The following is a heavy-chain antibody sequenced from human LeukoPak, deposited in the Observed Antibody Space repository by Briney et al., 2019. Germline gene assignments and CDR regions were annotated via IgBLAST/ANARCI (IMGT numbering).Heavy chain of an antibody. Sequence: GGSLRLSCTASGLTFSTSGFNWIRQAPGKGLEWVASIGPTGSDRYHADSIKGRFTISRDNANNFLYLQMNSLRAEDTAVYYCATETNGRHYDYWGQGTLLTVSS. CDR3: ATETNGRHYDY. V-gene: IGHV3-21*06. J-gene: IGHJ4*02. D-gene: IGHD1-14*01. CDR1: GLTFSTSG. CDR2: IGPTGSDR.